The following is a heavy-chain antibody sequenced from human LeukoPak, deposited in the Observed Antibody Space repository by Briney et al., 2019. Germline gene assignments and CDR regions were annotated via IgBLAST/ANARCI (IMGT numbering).Heavy chain of an antibody. CDR2: IYSGGST. CDR1: GFTVSSNY. CDR3: TRNWGSDNWFDP. D-gene: IGHD7-27*01. Sequence: GGSLRLSCAASGFTVSSNYMTWVRQAPGMGLEWVSVIYSGGSTYYADSVKGRFTISRDNSKNTLYLQMNSLRAEDTAVYYCTRNWGSDNWFDPWGQGTLVTVSS. J-gene: IGHJ5*02. V-gene: IGHV3-53*01.